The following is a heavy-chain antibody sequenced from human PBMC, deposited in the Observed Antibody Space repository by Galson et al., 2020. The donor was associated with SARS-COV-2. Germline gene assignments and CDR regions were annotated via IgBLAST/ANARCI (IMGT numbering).Heavy chain of an antibody. Sequence: SETLSLTCAVSGYSISSGYYWGWIRQPPGKGLEWIGSIYHSGSTYYNPSLKSRVTISVDTSKNQFSLKLSSVTAADTAVYYCARHGRWFREFPFDYWGQGTLVTVSS. D-gene: IGHD3-10*01. V-gene: IGHV4-38-2*01. CDR1: GYSISSGYY. CDR3: ARHGRWFREFPFDY. J-gene: IGHJ4*02. CDR2: IYHSGST.